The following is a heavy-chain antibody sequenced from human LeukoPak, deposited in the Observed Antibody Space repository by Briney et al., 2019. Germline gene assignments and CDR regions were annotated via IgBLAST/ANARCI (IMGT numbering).Heavy chain of an antibody. Sequence: GGSLRLSCAASGFPFSSYSMTWVRQAPGKGLEWVSAISGSGGSTYYADSVKGRFTISRDNSKNTLYLQMNSLRAEDTAVYYCAKSMVRERQIDYWGQGTLVAVSS. J-gene: IGHJ4*02. CDR2: ISGSGGST. V-gene: IGHV3-23*01. CDR1: GFPFSSYS. CDR3: AKSMVRERQIDY. D-gene: IGHD3-10*01.